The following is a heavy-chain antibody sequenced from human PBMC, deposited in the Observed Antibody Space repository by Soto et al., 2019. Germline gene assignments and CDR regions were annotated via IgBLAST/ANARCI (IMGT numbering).Heavy chain of an antibody. D-gene: IGHD1-20*01. CDR2: IWYDGSRQ. Sequence: QVQLVESGGAVVQPGRSLRLSCPASGFTFSSYGIHWVRQAPGKGLEWVAIIWYDGSRQYYVDSVKGRFTISRDNSRNTMYLQMNNLRVEDTAMYYCATRGIQATDFDYWGQGTLVTVSS. J-gene: IGHJ4*02. CDR3: ATRGIQATDFDY. V-gene: IGHV3-33*01. CDR1: GFTFSSYG.